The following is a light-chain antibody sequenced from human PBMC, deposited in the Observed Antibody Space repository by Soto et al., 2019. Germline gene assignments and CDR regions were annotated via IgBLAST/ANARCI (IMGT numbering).Light chain of an antibody. Sequence: QSVLTQPASVSGSPGQSITISCTGTSSDVGGYNYVSWYQQRPGEAPTLMIYQVSNRPSGVSDRFSGSKSDNTASLTISGLQTEDEATYYCASYTSDSPLGVFGGGTKLTVL. J-gene: IGLJ3*02. CDR3: ASYTSDSPLGV. V-gene: IGLV2-14*01. CDR1: SSDVGGYNY. CDR2: QVS.